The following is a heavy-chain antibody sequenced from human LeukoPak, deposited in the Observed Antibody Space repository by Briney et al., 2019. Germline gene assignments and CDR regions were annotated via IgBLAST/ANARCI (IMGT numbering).Heavy chain of an antibody. CDR2: IIPILGIA. V-gene: IGHV1-69*04. D-gene: IGHD3-10*01. CDR3: ASLNYYGSGSYYNEIDY. J-gene: IGHJ4*02. Sequence: SVKVSCKASGGTFSSYAISWVRQAPGQGLKWMGRIIPILGIANYAQKFQGRVTITADKSTSTAYMELSSLRSEDTAVYYCASLNYYGSGSYYNEIDYWGQGTLVTVSS. CDR1: GGTFSSYA.